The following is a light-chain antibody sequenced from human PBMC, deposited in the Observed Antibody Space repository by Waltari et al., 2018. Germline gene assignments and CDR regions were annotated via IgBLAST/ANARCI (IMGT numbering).Light chain of an antibody. J-gene: IGKJ2*01. CDR3: QQRSNWTPHT. Sequence: DIVLTQSPATLSLSPGDTATLSCSASQSVGSYLAWYQQKPGQPPRLLIYDASNRATGVPARFRGSGSGTDFTLTISSLEAEDFAVYYCQQRSNWTPHTFGQGARLEIK. V-gene: IGKV3-11*01. CDR2: DAS. CDR1: QSVGSY.